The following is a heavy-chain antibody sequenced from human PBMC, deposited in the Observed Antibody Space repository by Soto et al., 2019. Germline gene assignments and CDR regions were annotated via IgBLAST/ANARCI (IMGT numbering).Heavy chain of an antibody. V-gene: IGHV3-7*01. D-gene: IGHD3-16*02. CDR2: IKQDGSEK. CDR1: GFTFSSYW. J-gene: IGHJ4*02. CDR3: SRVLTSYDYIWGSYRYTVFDY. Sequence: PGGSLRLSCAASGFTFSSYWMSLVRQAPGKGLEWVANIKQDGSEKYYVDSVKGRFTISRDNAKNSLYLQMNSLRAEDTAVYYCSRVLTSYDYIWGSYRYTVFDYWGQGTLVTVSS.